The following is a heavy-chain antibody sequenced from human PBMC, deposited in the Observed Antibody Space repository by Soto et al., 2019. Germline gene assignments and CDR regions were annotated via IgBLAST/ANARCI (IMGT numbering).Heavy chain of an antibody. CDR3: ASAPLYSYDSIGLIT. V-gene: IGHV4-30-4*01. CDR2: IYYSGST. Sequence: PSETLSLTCTVSGGSISSGDYYWSWIRQPPGKGLEWIGYIYYSGSTYYNPSLKSRVTISVDTSKNQFSLKLSSVTAADTAVYYCASAPLYSYDSIGLITWGQGXLVTVPQ. D-gene: IGHD3-22*01. J-gene: IGHJ5*02. CDR1: GGSISSGDYY.